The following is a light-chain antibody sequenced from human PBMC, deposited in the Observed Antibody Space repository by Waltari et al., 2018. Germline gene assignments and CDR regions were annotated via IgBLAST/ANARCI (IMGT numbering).Light chain of an antibody. J-gene: IGLJ2*01. CDR3: ATWDDSLSGVV. Sequence: QSVLTQPPSASGPPGQRVTISCSGISSNIGSNTVNWYQQLPGTAPKVLIYSNNQRPSGVPDRFSGSKSGTSASLAISGLQSEDEADYYCATWDDSLSGVVFGGGTKLTVL. CDR1: SSNIGSNT. V-gene: IGLV1-44*01. CDR2: SNN.